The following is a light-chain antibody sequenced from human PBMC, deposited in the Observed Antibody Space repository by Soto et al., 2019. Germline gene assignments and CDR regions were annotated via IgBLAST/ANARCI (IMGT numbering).Light chain of an antibody. Sequence: EIVMTQSPATLSVSPGDGATLSCRASQSVDSNLSWYQQQPGQTPRLLLYGASTRPTGIPARFSGSWAGTEFTLTIIILQSEDSAVYYCQQYNDWTLTFGGGTKVEIK. V-gene: IGKV3D-15*01. CDR3: QQYNDWTLT. CDR1: QSVDSN. CDR2: GAS. J-gene: IGKJ4*01.